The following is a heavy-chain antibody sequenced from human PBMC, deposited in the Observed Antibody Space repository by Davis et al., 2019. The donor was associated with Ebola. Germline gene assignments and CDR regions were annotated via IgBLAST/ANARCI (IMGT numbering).Heavy chain of an antibody. Sequence: GESLKISCAASGFTFSSYAMSWVRQAPGKGLEWVSAISGSGGSTYYADSVKGRFTISRDNSKNSLYLQMNSLRTEDTALYYCAKDLNDYWGQGTLVTVSS. J-gene: IGHJ4*02. CDR3: AKDLNDY. V-gene: IGHV3-23*01. CDR1: GFTFSSYA. CDR2: ISGSGGST.